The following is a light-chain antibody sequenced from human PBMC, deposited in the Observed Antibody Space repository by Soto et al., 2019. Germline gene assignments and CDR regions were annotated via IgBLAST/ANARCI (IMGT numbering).Light chain of an antibody. CDR1: QSVSNNY. Sequence: EPVLTQTPGTLALSGGEVAPGARRASQSVSNNYLAWYQQKPGQAPRLLIYGASNRATGIPDRFSGSGSGTDFTLPMSRQAPEAAVVYYWQQHGTSGTFGQGTKVDIK. J-gene: IGKJ1*01. V-gene: IGKV3-20*01. CDR3: QQHGTSGT. CDR2: GAS.